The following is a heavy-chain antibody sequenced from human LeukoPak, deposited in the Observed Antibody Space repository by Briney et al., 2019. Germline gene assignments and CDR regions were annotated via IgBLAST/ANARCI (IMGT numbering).Heavy chain of an antibody. CDR3: ARVVEGYSGYERD. CDR1: GFTFDDYG. Sequence: TGGSLRLSCAASGFTFDDYGMSWVRQAPGKGLEWVSGINWNGGSTGYADSVKGRFTISRDNAKNSLYLQMNSLRAEDTAVYYCARVVEGYSGYERDWGQGTLVTVSS. J-gene: IGHJ4*02. D-gene: IGHD5-12*01. CDR2: INWNGGST. V-gene: IGHV3-20*04.